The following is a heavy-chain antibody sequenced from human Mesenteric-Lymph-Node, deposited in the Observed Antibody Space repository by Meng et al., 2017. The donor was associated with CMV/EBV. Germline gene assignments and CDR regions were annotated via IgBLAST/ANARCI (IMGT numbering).Heavy chain of an antibody. CDR3: AKIRGFFDY. J-gene: IGHJ4*02. D-gene: IGHD2-15*01. CDR1: GFTFSTYA. CDR2: ISGSYGTT. V-gene: IGHV3-23*01. Sequence: ESLKISCAASGFTFSTYAMSWVRQAPGKGLEWISTISGSYGTTYYADSVKGRFTISRDNSKNTLYLQMNSLRAEDTAVYYCAKIRGFFDYWGQGTLVTVSS.